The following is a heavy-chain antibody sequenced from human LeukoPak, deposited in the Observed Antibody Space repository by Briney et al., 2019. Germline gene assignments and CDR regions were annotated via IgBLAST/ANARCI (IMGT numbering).Heavy chain of an antibody. CDR1: GGSISSDC. D-gene: IGHD2-15*01. CDR3: ARDRGYCSGGSCYRWFDP. V-gene: IGHV4-59*01. Sequence: SETLSLTCTVSGGSISSDCWSWIRQPPGKGLEWIGYIYYSGSTNYNPSLKSRVTISVDTSKNQFSLKLSSVTAADTAVYYCARDRGYCSGGSCYRWFDPWGQGTLVTVPS. J-gene: IGHJ5*02. CDR2: IYYSGST.